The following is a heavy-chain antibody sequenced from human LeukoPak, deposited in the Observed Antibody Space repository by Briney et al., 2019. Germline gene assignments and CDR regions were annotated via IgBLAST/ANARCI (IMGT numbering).Heavy chain of an antibody. Sequence: SVKVSCKASGGTFSSYAISWVRQAPGQGLEWMGRIIPIFGIANYAQKFQGRVTITADKSTSTAYMELSSLRPEDTAVYYCARGAGSTGYYYGMDVWGQGTTVTVSS. J-gene: IGHJ6*02. CDR3: ARGAGSTGYYYGMDV. CDR2: IIPIFGIA. V-gene: IGHV1-69*04. D-gene: IGHD4-11*01. CDR1: GGTFSSYA.